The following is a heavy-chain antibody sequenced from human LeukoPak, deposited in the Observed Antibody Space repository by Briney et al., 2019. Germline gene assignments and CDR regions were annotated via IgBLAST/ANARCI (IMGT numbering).Heavy chain of an antibody. D-gene: IGHD3-9*01. CDR2: ISSSGSTI. V-gene: IGHV3-11*01. CDR3: ARDQRYFDWARPYNWFDP. J-gene: IGHJ5*02. Sequence: GSLRLSCAASGFTFGDYYMSWIRQAPGKGLEWVSYISSSGSTIYYADSVKGRFTISRDNAKNSLYLQMNSLRAEDTAVYYCARDQRYFDWARPYNWFDPWGQGTLVTVSS. CDR1: GFTFGDYY.